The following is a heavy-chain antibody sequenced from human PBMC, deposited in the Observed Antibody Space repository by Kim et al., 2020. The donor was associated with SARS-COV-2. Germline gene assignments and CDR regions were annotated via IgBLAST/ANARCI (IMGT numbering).Heavy chain of an antibody. CDR3: ARAKGRYFDWLLRGSAFDI. CDR2: INHSGST. D-gene: IGHD3-9*01. Sequence: SETLSLTCAVYGGSFSGYYWSWIRQPPGKGLEWIGEINHSGSTNYNPSLKSRVTISVDTSKNQFSLKLSSVTAADTAVYYCARAKGRYFDWLLRGSAFDIWGQGTMVTVSS. CDR1: GGSFSGYY. J-gene: IGHJ3*02. V-gene: IGHV4-34*01.